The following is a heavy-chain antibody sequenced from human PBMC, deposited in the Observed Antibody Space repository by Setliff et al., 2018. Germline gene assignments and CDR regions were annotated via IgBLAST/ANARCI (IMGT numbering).Heavy chain of an antibody. V-gene: IGHV3-23*01. CDR3: AKDRVPDGKWDFDS. J-gene: IGHJ4*02. CDR1: GFTFGAYT. D-gene: IGHD2-8*01. CDR2: VDQGANT. Sequence: ESLKISCVASGFTFGAYTLTWVRQAPGKGLEFVSGVDQGANTYYGDSVKGRFTISRDNSQNTVYPQMTNLRVEDTAIYYCAKDRVPDGKWDFDSSGPGILVTVSS.